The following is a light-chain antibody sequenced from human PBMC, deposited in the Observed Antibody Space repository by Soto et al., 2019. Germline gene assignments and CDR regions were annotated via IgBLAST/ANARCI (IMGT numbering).Light chain of an antibody. CDR3: CSYTNMNTKV. CDR1: STDVGGYNS. J-gene: IGLJ1*01. Sequence: QSVLTQPASMSGSPGQSITISCTGSSTDVGGYNSVSWYQQHPGKAPKLIIFDVTNRPSGVSARFSGSKSGNTASLTISGLQAEDEADYYCCSYTNMNTKVFGSGTKLTVL. V-gene: IGLV2-14*03. CDR2: DVT.